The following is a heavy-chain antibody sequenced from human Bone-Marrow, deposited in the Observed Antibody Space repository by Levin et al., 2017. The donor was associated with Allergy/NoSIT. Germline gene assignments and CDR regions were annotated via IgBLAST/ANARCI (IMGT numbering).Heavy chain of an antibody. CDR3: AKGTSHGASDAFDV. J-gene: IGHJ3*01. D-gene: IGHD1/OR15-1a*01. CDR1: GGSISGGGYY. V-gene: IGHV4-31*03. CDR2: ISYIGSN. Sequence: NASETLSLTCTVSGGSISGGGYYWCWIRQHPGKGLEWIGCISYIGSNHYNPSLKSRITIEADTTDKQLSLKMSTVTAADTAVFYCAKGTSHGASDAFDVWGQGTIVTVSS.